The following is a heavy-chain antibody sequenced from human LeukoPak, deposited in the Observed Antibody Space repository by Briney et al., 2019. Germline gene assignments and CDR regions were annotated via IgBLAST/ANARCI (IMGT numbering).Heavy chain of an antibody. V-gene: IGHV1-2*02. D-gene: IGHD6-6*01. CDR1: GYTFTGYY. CDR3: ARAEGLYSSSSHFDY. Sequence: ASLKVSCKASGYTFTGYYMHWVRQAPGQGLEWMGWINPNSGGTNYAQKFQGRVTMTRDTSISTAYMELSRLRSDDTAVYYCARAEGLYSSSSHFDYWGQGTLVTVSS. J-gene: IGHJ4*02. CDR2: INPNSGGT.